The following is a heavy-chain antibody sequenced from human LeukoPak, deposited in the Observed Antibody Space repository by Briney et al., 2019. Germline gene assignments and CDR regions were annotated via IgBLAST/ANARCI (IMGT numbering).Heavy chain of an antibody. CDR2: ISASGGTT. D-gene: IGHD2-2*02. Sequence: GGSLRLSCAASGFTFSSYAMNWVRQAPGRGLEWVSAISASGGTTYYADSVKGRFTISRDNGKNSLYLQMNSLRAEDTAVYYCARYRHLGYWGQGTLVTVSS. CDR3: ARYRHLGY. J-gene: IGHJ4*02. V-gene: IGHV3-23*01. CDR1: GFTFSSYA.